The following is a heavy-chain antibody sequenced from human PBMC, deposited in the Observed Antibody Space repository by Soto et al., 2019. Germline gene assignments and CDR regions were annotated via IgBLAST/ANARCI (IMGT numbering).Heavy chain of an antibody. Sequence: VKVSCKDCGCTFTCKGLRWVRQAHGQGLEWMGWISAYNGNTNYAQKLQGRVTMTTDTSTSTAYMELRSLRSDDTAVYYCARVWYDFWSGDTDYWGQGTLVTVSS. D-gene: IGHD3-3*01. CDR2: ISAYNGNT. V-gene: IGHV1-18*01. J-gene: IGHJ4*02. CDR1: GCTFTCKG. CDR3: ARVWYDFWSGDTDY.